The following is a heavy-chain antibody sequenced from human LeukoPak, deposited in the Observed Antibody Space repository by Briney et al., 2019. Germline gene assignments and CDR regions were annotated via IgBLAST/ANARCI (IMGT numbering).Heavy chain of an antibody. Sequence: SETLSLTCTVSGDSISSGDYYWSWIRQPAGKGLEWIGRISSSGSTNYNPSLKSRVTISVDTSKNQFSLKLSSVTAADTAVYFCARGPYSYDSSGAFDIWGQGAMVTVSS. CDR2: ISSSGST. CDR3: ARGPYSYDSSGAFDI. V-gene: IGHV4-61*02. J-gene: IGHJ3*02. D-gene: IGHD3-22*01. CDR1: GDSISSGDYY.